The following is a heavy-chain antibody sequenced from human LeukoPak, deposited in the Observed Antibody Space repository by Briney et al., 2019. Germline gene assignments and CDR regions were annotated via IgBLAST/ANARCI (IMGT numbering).Heavy chain of an antibody. CDR1: GGSITNYY. Sequence: SETLSLTCTVSGGSITNYYGGWIRQTPGKGLELIGYIYYSGTTNYNPSLKSRVSISVDTSKKQFSLRLTSVTAADTAVYYCARSTGGGFDIWGQGTMVTVSS. D-gene: IGHD2-15*01. J-gene: IGHJ3*02. CDR3: ARSTGGGFDI. V-gene: IGHV4-59*12. CDR2: IYYSGTT.